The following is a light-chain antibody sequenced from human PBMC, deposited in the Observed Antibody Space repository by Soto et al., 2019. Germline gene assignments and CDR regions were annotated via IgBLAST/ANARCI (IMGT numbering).Light chain of an antibody. CDR2: DAS. J-gene: IGKJ2*01. Sequence: DFQMTESPSSLSASVGDRVTITCQASQDISNYLNWYQQKPGKAPKLLIYDASNLETGVPSRFSGSGSGTDFTFTISSLQPEDIATYYCQQYDNLPLYTFGQGTKLEIK. CDR3: QQYDNLPLYT. V-gene: IGKV1-33*01. CDR1: QDISNY.